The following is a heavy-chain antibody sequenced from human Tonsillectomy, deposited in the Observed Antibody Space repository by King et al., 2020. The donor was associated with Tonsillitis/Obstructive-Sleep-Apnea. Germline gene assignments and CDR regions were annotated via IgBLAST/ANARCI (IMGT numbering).Heavy chain of an antibody. CDR2: ISGTGGST. Sequence: VQLVESGGGLVQPGGSLRLSCVASGFTFSNYAMSWVLQAPGKGLEWGSAISGTGGSTYYADSAKVRFTISRDNSKSTLYLQMNRLRAEDTAVYYCANRDVAVIPSAPRAFNIWGLGTTVTVSS. V-gene: IGHV3-23*04. J-gene: IGHJ3*02. CDR1: GFTFSNYA. D-gene: IGHD4-11*01. CDR3: ANRDVAVIPSAPRAFNI.